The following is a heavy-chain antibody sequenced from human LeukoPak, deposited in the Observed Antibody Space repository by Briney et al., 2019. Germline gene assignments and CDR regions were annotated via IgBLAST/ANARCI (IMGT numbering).Heavy chain of an antibody. Sequence: PGGSLRLSCAASAFTFSSYWMHWVRQAPGKGLEWVAVIADDGSNKYYADSVKGRFTISRDNSNNTLYLQMNSLRAEDTAMYYCSRVDDLDAFDTWGQGTLVTVSS. CDR1: AFTFSSYW. CDR2: IADDGSNK. CDR3: SRVDDLDAFDT. J-gene: IGHJ3*02. V-gene: IGHV3-30*03. D-gene: IGHD2-2*03.